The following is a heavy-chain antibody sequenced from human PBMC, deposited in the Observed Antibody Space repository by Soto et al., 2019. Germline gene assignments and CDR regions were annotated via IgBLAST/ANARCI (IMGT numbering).Heavy chain of an antibody. V-gene: IGHV3-21*04. D-gene: IGHD3-22*01. CDR1: GFTFSSYA. CDR2: ISSSDTI. Sequence: SGFTFSSYAMSWVRQAPGKGLEWVSAISSSDTIYYADSVKGRFTISRDNAKNSLYLQMNSLRAEDTAMYYCARDLGYYDSSGYFDYWGQGTLVTVSS. CDR3: ARDLGYYDSSGYFDY. J-gene: IGHJ4*02.